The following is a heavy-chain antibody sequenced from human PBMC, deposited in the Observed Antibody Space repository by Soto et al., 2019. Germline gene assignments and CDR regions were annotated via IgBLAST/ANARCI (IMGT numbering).Heavy chain of an antibody. J-gene: IGHJ5*01. CDR2: INNDGSVT. CDR3: AKDHGADS. V-gene: IGHV3-74*01. CDR1: GFTFSSYW. D-gene: IGHD4-17*01. Sequence: GGSMSHSYAASGFTFSSYWMHWVRQAPGKGLVWVSRINNDGSVTTYADSVKGRFTISRDNAKNTLYLQMNSLRVEDTAVYYCAKDHGADSWGQGTLVTVSS.